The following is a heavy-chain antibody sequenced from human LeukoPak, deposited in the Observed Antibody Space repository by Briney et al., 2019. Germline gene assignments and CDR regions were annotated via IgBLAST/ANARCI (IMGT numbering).Heavy chain of an antibody. V-gene: IGHV1-8*01. CDR1: GYTFTSYD. CDR2: MNPNSGNT. D-gene: IGHD6-19*01. J-gene: IGHJ4*02. Sequence: ASVKVSCKASGYTFTSYDINGVRQATGQGREWMGWMNPNSGNTGYAQKFQGRVTMTRNTSISTAYMELSSLRSEDTAVYYCARLKYSSGWYEDYWGQGTLVTVSS. CDR3: ARLKYSSGWYEDY.